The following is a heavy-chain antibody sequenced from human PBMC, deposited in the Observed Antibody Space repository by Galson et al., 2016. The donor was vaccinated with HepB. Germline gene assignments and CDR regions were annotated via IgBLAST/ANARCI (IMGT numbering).Heavy chain of an antibody. CDR2: INHNGNT. Sequence: ETLSLTCAVYSESFSGYYWSWIRQPPGKGLEWIGEINHNGNTTYNTSLKSRVSLSVDTSKDQFSLKLRSVTAADTAVYYCARRGRVWDWRRPHGFDIWGQGTMVTVSS. CDR3: ARRGRVWDWRRPHGFDI. D-gene: IGHD3-16*01. J-gene: IGHJ3*02. CDR1: SESFSGYY. V-gene: IGHV4-34*01.